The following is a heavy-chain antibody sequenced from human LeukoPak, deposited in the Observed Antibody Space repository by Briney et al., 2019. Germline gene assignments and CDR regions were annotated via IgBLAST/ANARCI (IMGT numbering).Heavy chain of an antibody. CDR3: ARWKVGGDYADY. CDR1: GGSISGDSYY. D-gene: IGHD1-1*01. J-gene: IGHJ4*02. V-gene: IGHV4-39*01. Sequence: NPSETLSLTCTVSGGSISGDSYYWGWIRQPPGKGLEWIGSIYYSGSTYYNPSLKSRVTISVDTSKSQISLKLRSVTAADTAMYYCARWKVGGDYADYWGQGTLLTVSS. CDR2: IYYSGST.